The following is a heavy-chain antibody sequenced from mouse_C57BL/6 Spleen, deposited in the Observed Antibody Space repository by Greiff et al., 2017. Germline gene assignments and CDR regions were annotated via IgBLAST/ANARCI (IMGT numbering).Heavy chain of an antibody. CDR1: GYTFTSYT. V-gene: IGHV1-4*01. Sequence: QVQLQQSGAELARPGASVKMSCKASGYTFTSYTMHWVKQRPGQGLEWIGYINPSSGYTKYNQKFKDKATLTADKSSSTAYMQLSSLTSEDSAVYYCAREDGYYWYFDVWGTGTTVTVSS. CDR2: INPSSGYT. D-gene: IGHD2-3*01. CDR3: AREDGYYWYFDV. J-gene: IGHJ1*03.